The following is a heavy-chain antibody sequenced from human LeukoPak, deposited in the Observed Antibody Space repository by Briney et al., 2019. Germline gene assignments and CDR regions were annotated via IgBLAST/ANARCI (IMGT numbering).Heavy chain of an antibody. Sequence: PGGSLRLSCAVSGFTVSSNYMSWVRQAPGKGLEWVSVIYSGGSTYYADSVKGRSTISRDNSKNTLYLQMNSLRAEDTAVYYCAKEHYYDSIANWGQGTLVTVSS. D-gene: IGHD3-22*01. CDR2: IYSGGST. CDR3: AKEHYYDSIAN. CDR1: GFTVSSNY. V-gene: IGHV3-66*01. J-gene: IGHJ4*02.